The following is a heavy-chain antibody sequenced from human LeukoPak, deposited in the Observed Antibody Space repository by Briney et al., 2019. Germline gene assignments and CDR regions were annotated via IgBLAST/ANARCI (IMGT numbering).Heavy chain of an antibody. CDR2: IYYSGST. CDR3: AGAYGGNSVGAEYFQH. J-gene: IGHJ1*01. CDR1: GGSISSHY. Sequence: NPSETLSLTCTVSGGSISSHYWSWIRQPPGKGLEWIGYIYYSGSTNYNPSLKSRATISVDTSKNQFSLKLSSVTAADTAVYYCAGAYGGNSVGAEYFQHWGQGTLVTVSS. V-gene: IGHV4-59*11. D-gene: IGHD4-23*01.